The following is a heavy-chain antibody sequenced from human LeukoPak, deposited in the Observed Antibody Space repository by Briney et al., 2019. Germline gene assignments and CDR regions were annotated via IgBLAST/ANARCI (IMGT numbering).Heavy chain of an antibody. CDR2: ISAYHGNT. CDR3: ARLGYFSNYFDF. D-gene: IGHD2-15*01. Sequence: GASVKVSCKASGYTFNSYGISWVRQAPGQGLEGMGWISAYHGNTNYAQKHQGRVTMTTDTSTSTAYMELRSLRSDDTAVYYCARLGYFSNYFDFWGQGTLVSVSS. J-gene: IGHJ4*02. V-gene: IGHV1-18*01. CDR1: GYTFNSYG.